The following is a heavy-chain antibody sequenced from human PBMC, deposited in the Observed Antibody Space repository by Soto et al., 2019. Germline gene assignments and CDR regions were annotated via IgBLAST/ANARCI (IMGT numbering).Heavy chain of an antibody. CDR2: FSGNGGST. D-gene: IGHD4-17*01. CDR3: AKVANYGGNSGAYFDY. J-gene: IGHJ4*02. Sequence: GGSLRLSCAASGVTFSSFAMSWVRQAPGRGLEWVSAFSGNGGSTYYADSVKGRFTISRDNSKNTLYLQMNSLRAEDTAVYYCAKVANYGGNSGAYFDYWGQGTLVTVSS. V-gene: IGHV3-23*01. CDR1: GVTFSSFA.